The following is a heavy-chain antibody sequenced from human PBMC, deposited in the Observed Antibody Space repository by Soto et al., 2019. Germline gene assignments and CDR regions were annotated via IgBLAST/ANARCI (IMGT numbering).Heavy chain of an antibody. V-gene: IGHV5-51*01. D-gene: IGHD4-4*01. CDR3: ARVPKVTTFYYGMDV. CDR1: GYSFTTYW. Sequence: GESLKISCKGSGYSFTTYWIAWVRQMPGKGLEWMGIIYPGDSDTRYSPSFQGQVTISDDKSISTAYLQWSSLKASDTAMYYCARVPKVTTFYYGMDVWGQGTTVTVSS. J-gene: IGHJ6*02. CDR2: IYPGDSDT.